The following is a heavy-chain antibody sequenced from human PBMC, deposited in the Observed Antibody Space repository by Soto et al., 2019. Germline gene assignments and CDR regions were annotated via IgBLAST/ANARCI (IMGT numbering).Heavy chain of an antibody. CDR2: IYYSGST. V-gene: IGHV4-59*01. CDR3: ARLERYFGGGSSYSGAFDI. CDR1: GGSISSYY. J-gene: IGHJ3*02. D-gene: IGHD2-15*01. Sequence: SETLSLTCTVSGGSISSYYWSWIRQPPGKGLEWIGYIYYSGSTNYNPSLKSRVTISVDTSKNQFPLKLSSVTAADTAVYYCARLERYFGGGSSYSGAFDIWAKGQWSPSPQ.